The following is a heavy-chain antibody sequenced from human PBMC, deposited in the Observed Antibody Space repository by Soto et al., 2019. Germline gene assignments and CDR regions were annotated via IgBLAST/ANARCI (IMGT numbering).Heavy chain of an antibody. D-gene: IGHD6-13*01. V-gene: IGHV3-9*01. CDR3: AKDQGAAGTYGMDV. CDR2: ISWNSGSI. CDR1: GFTFDDYA. J-gene: IGHJ6*02. Sequence: EVQLVESGGGLVQPGRSLRLSCAASGFTFDDYAMHWVRQAPGKGLEWVSGISWNSGSIGYADSVKGRFTISRDNAKNSLYLQMYSLRAEDTALYYCAKDQGAAGTYGMDVWGQGTTVTVSS.